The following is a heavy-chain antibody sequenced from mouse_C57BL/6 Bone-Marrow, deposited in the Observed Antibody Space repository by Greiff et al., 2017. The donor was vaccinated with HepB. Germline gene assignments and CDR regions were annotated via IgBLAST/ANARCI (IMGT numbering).Heavy chain of an antibody. CDR2: ISGGGGNT. D-gene: IGHD1-1*01. CDR3: ARHDPLLRGYYFDY. CDR1: GFTFSSYT. V-gene: IGHV5-9*01. J-gene: IGHJ2*01. Sequence: EVQLVESGGGLVKPGGSLKLSCAASGFTFSSYTMSWVRQTPEKRLEWVATISGGGGNTYYPDSVKGRFTISRDNAKNTLYLQMSSLRSEDTALYYCARHDPLLRGYYFDYWGQGTTLTVSS.